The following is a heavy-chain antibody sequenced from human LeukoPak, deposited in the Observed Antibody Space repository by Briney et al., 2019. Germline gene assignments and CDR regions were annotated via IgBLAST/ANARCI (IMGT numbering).Heavy chain of an antibody. Sequence: GGSLRLSCAASGFTFSSYEMNWVRQAPGKGLEWVSYITSGSTIYYADSVKGRFTISRDNPKNSLYLQMDSLRAEDTAVYYCARAPTKFRRDWFDPWGQGTLVTVSS. CDR1: GFTFSSYE. D-gene: IGHD3-9*01. CDR3: ARAPTKFRRDWFDP. CDR2: ITSGSTI. V-gene: IGHV3-48*03. J-gene: IGHJ5*02.